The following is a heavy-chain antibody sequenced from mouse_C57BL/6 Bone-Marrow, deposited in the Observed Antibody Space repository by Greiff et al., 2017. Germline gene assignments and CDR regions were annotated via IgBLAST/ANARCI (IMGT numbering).Heavy chain of an antibody. Sequence: EVKLMESGGGLVKPGGSLKLSCAASGFTFSSYTMSWVRQTPKKRLQWVAAISGGGGNTYYPDSVKGRFTISRDNDKNILYLQMSSLRSEDTALYYCSRQVTTVLATKYFDVWGTGTTVTVSS. CDR1: GFTFSSYT. D-gene: IGHD1-1*01. J-gene: IGHJ1*03. V-gene: IGHV5-9*01. CDR3: SRQVTTVLATKYFDV. CDR2: ISGGGGNT.